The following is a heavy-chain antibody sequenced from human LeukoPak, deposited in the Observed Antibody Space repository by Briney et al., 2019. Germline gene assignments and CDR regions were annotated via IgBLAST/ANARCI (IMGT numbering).Heavy chain of an antibody. D-gene: IGHD3-22*01. CDR3: ARYYYDSSGSNDAFDI. V-gene: IGHV1-8*01. CDR1: VYTFTSYD. J-gene: IGHJ3*02. Sequence: ASVTVSCTASVYTFTSYDINWVRQATGQGLEWMGWMNPNSGNTGYAQKFLGRVTMTRNTSKSTAYMELSSLRSEDTAVYYCARYYYDSSGSNDAFDIWGQGTMVTVSS. CDR2: MNPNSGNT.